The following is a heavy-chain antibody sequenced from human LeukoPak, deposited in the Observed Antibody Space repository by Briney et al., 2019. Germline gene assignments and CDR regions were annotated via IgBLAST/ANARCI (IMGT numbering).Heavy chain of an antibody. V-gene: IGHV4-59*08. CDR2: IYYSGNT. J-gene: IGHJ4*02. D-gene: IGHD2-15*01. CDR3: ARGGRYCSGGSCYFIDY. CDR1: GGSISTYY. Sequence: SESLSLTCTVSGGSISTYYWSWIRQPPGKGLEWVGDIYYSGNTNYNPSLKSRVTISVDTSKNQFSLRLSSVTAADTAVYYCARGGRYCSGGSCYFIDYWGQGTLVTVSS.